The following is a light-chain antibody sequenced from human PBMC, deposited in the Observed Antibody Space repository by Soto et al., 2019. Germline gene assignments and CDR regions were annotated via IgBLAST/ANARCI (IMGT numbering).Light chain of an antibody. CDR2: DVS. J-gene: IGLJ1*01. CDR3: CSWTSSATYV. CDR1: NSDVGSYNY. V-gene: IGLV2-14*03. Sequence: QSVLTQPASVSGSPGQSITISCIGTNSDVGSYNYVSWYQHLPGKAPKLIIYDVSNRPSGVSNRFSGSKSGNTASLTISGIQAEDEADYHCCSWTSSATYVFGTGTKVTVL.